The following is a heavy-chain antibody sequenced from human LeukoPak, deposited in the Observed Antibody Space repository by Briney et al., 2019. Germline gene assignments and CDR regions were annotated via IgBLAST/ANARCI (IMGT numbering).Heavy chain of an antibody. CDR2: INPSGGST. CDR1: GYTFTSYY. CDR3: ARDMDYNDSSVQCDY. D-gene: IGHD3-22*01. J-gene: IGHJ4*02. V-gene: IGHV1-46*01. Sequence: GASVKLSCKASGYTFTSYYMHWVRQAPGQGLEWVGIINPSGGSTSYARNFKGRVTMTREMSTSTVYMELSSLRSEDTAVYYCARDMDYNDSSVQCDYWGQGTLVTVSS.